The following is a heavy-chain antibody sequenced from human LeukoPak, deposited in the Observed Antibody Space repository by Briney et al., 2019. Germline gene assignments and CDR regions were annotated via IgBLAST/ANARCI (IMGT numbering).Heavy chain of an antibody. V-gene: IGHV1-69*04. D-gene: IGHD3-3*01. CDR3: ARDHGFRSGMSNSDPYSTDY. CDR2: ITPILGIA. J-gene: IGHJ4*02. CDR1: GGSFSSYV. Sequence: GGSVKVSCKASGGSFSSYVISWVRQAPGQGLEWMGRITPILGIANYAQKFQGRVTITADKSTSTAYMELSSLRSEDTAVYYCARDHGFRSGMSNSDPYSTDYWGQGTLVTVSS.